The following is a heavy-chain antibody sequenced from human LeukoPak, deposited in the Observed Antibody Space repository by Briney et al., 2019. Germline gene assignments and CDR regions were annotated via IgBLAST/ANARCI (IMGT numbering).Heavy chain of an antibody. CDR1: GVTFSSYA. CDR2: ISYDGSTK. D-gene: IGHD6-13*01. V-gene: IGHV3-30*01. J-gene: IGHJ6*04. Sequence: GGSLKLSCAASGVTFSSYAMHWVRQAPGKGLEWVAVISYDGSTKYYADSVKGRFTISRDNSKNTLYLQMNSLRAEDTAVYYCARRHYGTGIAAAGGHYYYYSMYVWGKGTTVTVSS. CDR3: ARRHYGTGIAAAGGHYYYYSMYV.